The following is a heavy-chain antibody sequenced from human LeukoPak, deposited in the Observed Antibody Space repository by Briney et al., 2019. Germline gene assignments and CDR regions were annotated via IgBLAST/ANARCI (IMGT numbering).Heavy chain of an antibody. D-gene: IGHD1-26*01. J-gene: IGHJ4*02. CDR3: ARGEGATDYLDY. V-gene: IGHV3-53*01. CDR2: IYSGGST. CDR1: GFTVSSNY. Sequence: GGSLTLSCAASGFTVSSNYMSWVRQAPGKGLEWVSVIYSGGSTYYADSVKGRFTISRDNSKNTLYLQMNSLTAEDTAVYYCARGEGATDYLDYWGQGTLVTVS.